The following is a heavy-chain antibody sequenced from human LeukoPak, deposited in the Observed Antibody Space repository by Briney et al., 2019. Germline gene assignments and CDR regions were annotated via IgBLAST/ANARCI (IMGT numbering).Heavy chain of an antibody. D-gene: IGHD4-17*01. J-gene: IGHJ5*02. Sequence: SETLSLTCTVSGGSIRSYYWSWIRQPPGKGLEWVGYIFYSGTTDSTPSLKSRVTISVDTSKNQFSLKLSSVAAAHTAVYYCASTVKGWYGDYWFDPWGQGTLVTVSS. CDR2: IFYSGTT. CDR3: ASTVKGWYGDYWFDP. V-gene: IGHV4-59*08. CDR1: GGSIRSYY.